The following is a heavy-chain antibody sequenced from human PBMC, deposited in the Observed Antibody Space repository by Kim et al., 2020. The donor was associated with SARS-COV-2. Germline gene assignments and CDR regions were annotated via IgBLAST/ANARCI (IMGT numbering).Heavy chain of an antibody. Sequence: GGSLRLSCAASGFTFSSYSMNWVRQAPGKGLEWVSYISSSSSTIYYADSVKGRFTISRDNAKNSLYLQMNSLRAEDTAVYYCARVPGRSGYDLKYYYYYGMDVWGQGTTVTVSS. CDR1: GFTFSSYS. D-gene: IGHD5-12*01. V-gene: IGHV3-48*04. CDR3: ARVPGRSGYDLKYYYYYGMDV. CDR2: ISSSSSTI. J-gene: IGHJ6*02.